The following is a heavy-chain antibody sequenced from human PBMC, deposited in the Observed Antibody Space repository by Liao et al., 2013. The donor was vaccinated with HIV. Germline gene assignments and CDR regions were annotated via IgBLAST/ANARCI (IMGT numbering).Heavy chain of an antibody. CDR2: IHTSGNT. D-gene: IGHD4-23*01. CDR3: ARGVRLVTRSSSYFDY. V-gene: IGHV4-4*07. J-gene: IGHJ4*02. CDR1: GGSISSYY. Sequence: QVQLQESGSGLVKPSETLSLTCTVSGGSISSYYWNWIRQPAGKGLEWIGRIHTSGNTNYNPSLKSRVTMSVDTSKNQFSLKLSSVTAADTAVYYCARGVRLVTRSSSYFDYWGQGTLVTVSS.